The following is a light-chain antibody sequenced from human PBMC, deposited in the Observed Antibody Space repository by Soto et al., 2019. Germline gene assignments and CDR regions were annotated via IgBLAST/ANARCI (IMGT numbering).Light chain of an antibody. CDR3: QQSYRVPYT. V-gene: IGKV1-39*01. CDR2: AAS. Sequence: DIQMTQSPSSLSASVGDRVTITCRASQNIDTYVNWYQQKSGQAPNLLISAASNLQSGVPSRFSGSASGTDFTLTISSLQPEDFASYYCQQSYRVPYTFGLGTKLEIK. J-gene: IGKJ2*01. CDR1: QNIDTY.